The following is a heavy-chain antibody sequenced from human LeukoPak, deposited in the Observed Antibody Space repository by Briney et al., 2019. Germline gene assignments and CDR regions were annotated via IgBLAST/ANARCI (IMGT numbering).Heavy chain of an antibody. CDR2: IYTSGST. J-gene: IGHJ5*02. CDR3: ARHVGYGNNWFDP. CDR1: GGSISSGGYS. D-gene: IGHD5-18*01. V-gene: IGHV4-30-2*03. Sequence: SQTLSLTCAVSGGSISSGGYSWSWIRQPPGKGLEWIGRIYTSGSTNYNPSLKSRVTISVDTSKNQFSLKLRSLTAADTAVYYCARHVGYGNNWFDPWGQGTLVTVSS.